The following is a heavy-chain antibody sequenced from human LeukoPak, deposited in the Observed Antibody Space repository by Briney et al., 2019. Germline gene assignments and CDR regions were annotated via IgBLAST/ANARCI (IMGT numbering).Heavy chain of an antibody. Sequence: GGSLRLSCAASGFTFSSYWMHWVRQAPGKGLVWVSRINSDGSSTSYADSVKGRFTISRDNAKNTLYLQMNSLRAEDTAVYYCAREVVVAATPLDYWGQGTLVTVSS. CDR3: AREVVVAATPLDY. D-gene: IGHD2-15*01. CDR1: GFTFSSYW. J-gene: IGHJ4*02. V-gene: IGHV3-74*01. CDR2: INSDGSST.